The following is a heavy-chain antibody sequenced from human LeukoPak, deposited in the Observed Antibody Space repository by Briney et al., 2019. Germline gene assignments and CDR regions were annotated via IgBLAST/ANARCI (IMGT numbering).Heavy chain of an antibody. J-gene: IGHJ4*02. D-gene: IGHD1-7*01. CDR2: INPNSGGT. CDR1: GYTFTGYY. V-gene: IGHV1-2*02. Sequence: ASVKVSCKASGYTFTGYYMHWVRQAPGQGLEWMGWINPNSGGTNYAQKFQGRVTMTRDTSISTAYMELSRLRSDDTAVYYCAKVGITGSTRYFDNWGQGTLVTVSS. CDR3: AKVGITGSTRYFDN.